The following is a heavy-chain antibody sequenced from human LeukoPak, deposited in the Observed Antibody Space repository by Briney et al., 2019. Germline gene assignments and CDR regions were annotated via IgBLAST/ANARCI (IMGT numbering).Heavy chain of an antibody. D-gene: IGHD1-26*01. J-gene: IGHJ6*03. V-gene: IGHV1-18*01. Sequence: GASVKVSCKTSGHTLSSFGISWVRQAPGQGLEWMAWISAYNGNTNYAQKFRGRVTVTIDTSTTTAYMELRSLRSDDTAVYYCTRDPLVGPSYYYYYVDVGGKGTTVTVSS. CDR3: TRDPLVGPSYYYYYVDV. CDR2: ISAYNGNT. CDR1: GHTLSSFG.